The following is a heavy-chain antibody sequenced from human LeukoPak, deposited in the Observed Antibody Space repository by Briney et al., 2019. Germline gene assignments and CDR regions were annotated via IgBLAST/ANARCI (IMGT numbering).Heavy chain of an antibody. CDR3: ARDRSTVTTPGGGY. D-gene: IGHD4-17*01. J-gene: IGHJ4*02. CDR2: ISGSGTNT. Sequence: GGSLRLSCAASGFTFSSYGMSWVRQAPGKGLEWVSSISGSGTNTDYADSVKGRFTISRDNAKNSLYLQMNSLRAEDTAVYYCARDRSTVTTPGGGYWGQGTLVTVSS. V-gene: IGHV3-21*01. CDR1: GFTFSSYG.